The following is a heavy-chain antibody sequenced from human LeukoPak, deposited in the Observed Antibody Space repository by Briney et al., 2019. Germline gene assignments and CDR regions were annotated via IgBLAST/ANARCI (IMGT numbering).Heavy chain of an antibody. J-gene: IGHJ4*02. D-gene: IGHD3-10*01. CDR1: GFIFSSYA. V-gene: IGHV3-23*01. Sequence: PTGGSLRLSCAASGFIFSSYAISWVRQAPGKGLEWVSAISGSGGSTYYADSVKGRFTISRDNSKNTLYLQMNSLRAEDTAVYYCAKVHPVLLLWIGELLIDYWGQGTLVTVSS. CDR3: AKVHPVLLLWIGELLIDY. CDR2: ISGSGGST.